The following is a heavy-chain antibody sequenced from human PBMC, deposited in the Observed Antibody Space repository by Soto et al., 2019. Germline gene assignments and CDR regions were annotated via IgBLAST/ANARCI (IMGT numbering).Heavy chain of an antibody. Sequence: QVQLVESGGGVVQPGRSLRLSCAASGFTFSSYAMHWVRQAPGKGLEWVAVISYDGSNKYYADSVKGRFTISRDNSKNTLYLQMNSLRAEDTAVYYCARAYCGGDCYWEADYYFDYWGQGTLVTVSS. CDR3: ARAYCGGDCYWEADYYFDY. J-gene: IGHJ4*02. CDR2: ISYDGSNK. CDR1: GFTFSSYA. V-gene: IGHV3-30-3*01. D-gene: IGHD2-21*02.